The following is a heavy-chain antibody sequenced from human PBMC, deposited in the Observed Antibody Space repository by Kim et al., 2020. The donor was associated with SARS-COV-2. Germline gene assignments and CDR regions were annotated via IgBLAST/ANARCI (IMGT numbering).Heavy chain of an antibody. CDR2: IKSKTDGGTT. CDR3: TTYQLVMDS. CDR1: GFTFSNAW. V-gene: IGHV3-15*01. D-gene: IGHD6-13*01. J-gene: IGHJ4*02. Sequence: GGSLRLSCAASGFTFSNAWMSWVRQAPGKGLEWVGLIKSKTDGGTTDYAAPVKGRFTISRDDSKNTLYLQMNSLKTEDTAVYYCTTYQLVMDSWGQGSLV.